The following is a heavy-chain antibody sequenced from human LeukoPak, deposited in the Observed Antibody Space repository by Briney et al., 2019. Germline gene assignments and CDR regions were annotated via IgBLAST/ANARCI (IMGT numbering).Heavy chain of an antibody. J-gene: IGHJ4*02. V-gene: IGHV4-30-4*01. CDR2: IYYSGST. D-gene: IGHD3-10*01. CDR1: GGSISSGDYY. Sequence: SETLSLTCTVSGGSISSGDYYWSWIRQPPGKGLEWIGYIYYSGSTYYNPSLKSRVTISVDTSKNQFSLKLSSVTAADTAVYYCARVGLWFGEFANWGQGTLVTVSS. CDR3: ARVGLWFGEFAN.